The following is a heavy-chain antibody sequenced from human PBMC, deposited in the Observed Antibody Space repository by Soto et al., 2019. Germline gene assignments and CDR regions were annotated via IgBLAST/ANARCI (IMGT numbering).Heavy chain of an antibody. CDR3: ARDHRAIFGVVYNWFDP. CDR2: IYYSGST. J-gene: IGHJ5*02. CDR1: GGSISSGDYY. V-gene: IGHV4-30-4*01. Sequence: SETLSLTCTVSGGSISSGDYYWSWIRQPPGKGLEWIGYIYYSGSTYYNPSLKSRVTISVDTSKNQFSLKLSSVTAADTAVYYCARDHRAIFGVVYNWFDPWGQGTLVTVSS. D-gene: IGHD3-3*01.